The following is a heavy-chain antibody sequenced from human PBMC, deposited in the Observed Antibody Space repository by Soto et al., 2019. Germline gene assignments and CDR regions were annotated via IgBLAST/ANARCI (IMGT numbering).Heavy chain of an antibody. D-gene: IGHD2-15*01. J-gene: IGHJ6*02. V-gene: IGHV3-23*01. CDR3: AKHYCSGGSCYALYYYYYGMDV. CDR1: GFTFSSYA. Sequence: EVQLLESGGGLVQPGGSLRLSCAASGFTFSSYAMSWVRQAPGKGLEWVSAISGSGGSTYYADSVKGRFTISRDNSKNTLYLQMNSLRAEDTAVYYCAKHYCSGGSCYALYYYYYGMDVWGQGTTVTVSS. CDR2: ISGSGGST.